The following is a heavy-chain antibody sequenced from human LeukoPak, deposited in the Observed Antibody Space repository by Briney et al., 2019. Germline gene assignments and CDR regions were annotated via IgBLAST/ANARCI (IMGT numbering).Heavy chain of an antibody. Sequence: ASVKVSCKASGYTFTSYDINWMRQATGQGLEWMGWMSPDSGNTGYAQKFQGRVTMTRDTSTGTAYLELSSLRSEDSAVYYCVRTPPNWGADFWGQGTLVTVSS. J-gene: IGHJ4*02. D-gene: IGHD7-27*01. CDR3: VRTPPNWGADF. V-gene: IGHV1-8*01. CDR1: GYTFTSYD. CDR2: MSPDSGNT.